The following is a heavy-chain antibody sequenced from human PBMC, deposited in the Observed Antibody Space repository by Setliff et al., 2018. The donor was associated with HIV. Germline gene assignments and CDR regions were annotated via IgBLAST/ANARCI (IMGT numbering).Heavy chain of an antibody. CDR2: INHSGST. Sequence: TLSLTCAVYGGSFSGYYWSWIRQPPGKGLEWIGEINHSGSTNYNPSLKSRVTISIDTSKNQFSLKVSSVTAADTALYYCARGLPGTYRYSYYYYYMDVWDRGTTVTV. CDR1: GGSFSGYY. J-gene: IGHJ6*03. V-gene: IGHV4-34*01. D-gene: IGHD3-16*02. CDR3: ARGLPGTYRYSYYYYYMDV.